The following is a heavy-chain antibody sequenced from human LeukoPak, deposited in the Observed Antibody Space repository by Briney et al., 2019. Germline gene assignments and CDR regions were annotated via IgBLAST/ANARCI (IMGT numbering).Heavy chain of an antibody. CDR2: INHSGST. CDR1: GGSFSGYY. Sequence: SETLSLTCAVYGGSFSGYYWSWIRQPPGKGLEWIGEINHSGSTNYNPSLKSRVTISVDTSKNQFSLKLSSVTAADTAVYYCARRMARGPYYYYYMDVWGKGTTVTISS. D-gene: IGHD3-10*01. J-gene: IGHJ6*03. V-gene: IGHV4-34*01. CDR3: ARRMARGPYYYYYMDV.